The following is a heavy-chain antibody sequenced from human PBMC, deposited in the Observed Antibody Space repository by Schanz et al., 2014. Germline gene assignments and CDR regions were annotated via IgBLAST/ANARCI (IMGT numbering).Heavy chain of an antibody. Sequence: QLVGSGGGLIQPGGSLRLSCTASGFAFSSYSMNWVRQAPGKGLEWVSYISSSGTTIYYADSVKGRFTISRDNAKNSLYLQLNILRAEDTAVYYCAKDRGYCSGGRCLAFAYWGQGTLVTVSS. J-gene: IGHJ4*02. CDR2: ISSSGTTI. CDR3: AKDRGYCSGGRCLAFAY. V-gene: IGHV3-48*04. CDR1: GFAFSSYS. D-gene: IGHD2-15*01.